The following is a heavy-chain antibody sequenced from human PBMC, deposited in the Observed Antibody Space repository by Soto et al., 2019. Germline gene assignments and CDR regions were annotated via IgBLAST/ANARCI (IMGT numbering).Heavy chain of an antibody. D-gene: IGHD6-6*01. CDR1: GGTFSSYA. CDR2: IIPIFGTA. CDR3: ARDLAARLRYYYYGMDV. Sequence: SVKVSFKASGGTFSSYAISWVRQAPGQGLEWMGGIIPIFGTANYAQKFQGRVTITADESTSTAYMELSSLRSEDTAVYYCARDLAARLRYYYYGMDVWGQGTTVTVYS. J-gene: IGHJ6*02. V-gene: IGHV1-69*13.